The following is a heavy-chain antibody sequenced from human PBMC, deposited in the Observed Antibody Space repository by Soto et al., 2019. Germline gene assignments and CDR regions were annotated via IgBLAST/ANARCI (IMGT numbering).Heavy chain of an antibody. CDR3: VRETYGHYVGYFDP. CDR1: GGSINNGDYY. J-gene: IGHJ5*02. D-gene: IGHD3-3*01. CDR2: IYYDEST. V-gene: IGHV4-30-4*01. Sequence: SETLSLTCTVSGGSINNGDYYWSWIRQPPGKGLEWIGYIYYDESTYYNPSLKSRVTISVDTSKNQFSLKVRSVTAADTAVYYCVRETYGHYVGYFDPWGQGIQVTVSS.